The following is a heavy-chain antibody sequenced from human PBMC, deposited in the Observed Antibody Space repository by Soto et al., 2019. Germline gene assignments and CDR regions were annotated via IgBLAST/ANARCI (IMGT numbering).Heavy chain of an antibody. CDR3: ARGPLNYYDSSGTGYYGMDV. CDR1: GFTFSSYA. J-gene: IGHJ6*02. V-gene: IGHV3-30-3*01. D-gene: IGHD3-22*01. Sequence: GGSLRLSCAASGFTFSSYAMHWVRQAPGKGLEWVAVISYDGSNKYYADSVKGRFTISRDNSKNTLYLQMNSLRAEDTAVYYCARGPLNYYDSSGTGYYGMDVWGQGTTVTVSS. CDR2: ISYDGSNK.